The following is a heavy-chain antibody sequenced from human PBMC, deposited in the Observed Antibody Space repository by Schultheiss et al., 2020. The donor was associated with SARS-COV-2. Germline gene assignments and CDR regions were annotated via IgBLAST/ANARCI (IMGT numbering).Heavy chain of an antibody. J-gene: IGHJ4*02. D-gene: IGHD4-17*01. CDR3: AGTVKLKYYFDY. CDR2: INHSGST. Sequence: SQTLSLTCAVYGGSFSGYYWSWIRQPPGKGLEWIGEINHSGSTNYNPSLKSRVTISVDTSKNQFSLKLSSVTAADTAVYYCAGTVKLKYYFDYWGQGTLVTVSS. CDR1: GGSFSGYY. V-gene: IGHV4-34*01.